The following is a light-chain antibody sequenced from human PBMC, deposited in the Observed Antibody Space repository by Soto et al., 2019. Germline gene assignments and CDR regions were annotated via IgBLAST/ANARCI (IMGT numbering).Light chain of an antibody. CDR1: SSDVGAYNY. CDR3: TSHAGTINFPYI. V-gene: IGLV2-8*01. CDR2: EVN. Sequence: QCVLNQPPSSSRSPGQSVTISCTGTSSDVGAYNYVSWYQHHPGKAPKLMVYEVNKRPSGLPDRFSGSKSGNTASLTVSGLQAEDEADYYCTSHAGTINFPYIFGTGTKVTV. J-gene: IGLJ1*01.